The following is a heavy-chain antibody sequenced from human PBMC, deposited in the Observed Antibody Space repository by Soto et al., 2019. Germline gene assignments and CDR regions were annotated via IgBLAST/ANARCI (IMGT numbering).Heavy chain of an antibody. V-gene: IGHV4-30-4*01. CDR2: IHHSGTT. Sequence: QVLLQESGPGLVKASQTLSLDCSVSGDPIGSGDFYWTWIRQTPERGLEWIGHIHHSGTTSYNPSLGNRISISMDTSRNVFSLSLSSVCVTDASVYFCARDLLVFDTSGFHFWGHGILVSV. CDR1: GDPIGSGDFY. CDR3: ARDLLVFDTSGFHF. J-gene: IGHJ4*01. D-gene: IGHD3-9*01.